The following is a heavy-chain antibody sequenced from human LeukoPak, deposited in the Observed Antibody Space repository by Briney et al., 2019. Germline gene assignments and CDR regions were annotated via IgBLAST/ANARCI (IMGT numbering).Heavy chain of an antibody. D-gene: IGHD3-10*01. CDR1: GFTLSNAW. Sequence: GGSLRLSCAASGFTLSNAWMNWVRQASGKGLEWVGGIRSKTNNHPTAYAASVKDRFTISRDDSTNTAYLQMNSLKTEDTAVYYCVRHAASGGSGVDHWGQGTLVTVSS. J-gene: IGHJ4*02. CDR3: VRHAASGGSGVDH. CDR2: IRSKTNNHPT. V-gene: IGHV3-73*01.